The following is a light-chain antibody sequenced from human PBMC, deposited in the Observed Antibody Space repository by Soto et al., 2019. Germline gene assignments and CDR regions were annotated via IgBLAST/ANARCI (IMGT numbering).Light chain of an antibody. CDR3: QHYDRPPT. J-gene: IGKJ5*01. Sequence: EIVLTQSPGTLSLSPGERATLSCRASQSISSGHLAWYQQKPGQAPRLLIYGVSSRATGIPDRFSGSGSGTDFTLTISRLEPEDFAVYSCQHYDRPPTFGQGTWLDIK. CDR1: QSISSGH. V-gene: IGKV3-20*01. CDR2: GVS.